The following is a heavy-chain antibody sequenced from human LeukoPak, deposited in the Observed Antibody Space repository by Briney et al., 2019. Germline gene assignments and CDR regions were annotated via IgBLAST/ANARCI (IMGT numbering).Heavy chain of an antibody. CDR3: VRRDITSRYVVWFDP. V-gene: IGHV5-51*01. J-gene: IGHJ5*02. CDR2: IYPGDSDN. D-gene: IGHD2-2*01. Sequence: GESLKISCKGSGYSFTSYWIGWVRQMPGKGLELMGIIYPGDSDNRYSPSFQGQVTISADKSINTAYLQWSSLKASDTAIYYCVRRDITSRYVVWFDPWGQGTPVTVSS. CDR1: GYSFTSYW.